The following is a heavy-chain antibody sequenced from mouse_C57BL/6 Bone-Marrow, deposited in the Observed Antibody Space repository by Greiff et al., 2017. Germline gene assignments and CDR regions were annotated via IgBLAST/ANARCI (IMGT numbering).Heavy chain of an antibody. CDR3: AREERYYGSSYAMDY. J-gene: IGHJ4*01. V-gene: IGHV3-6*01. Sequence: DVKLVESGPGLVKPSQSLSLTCSVTGYSITSGYYWNWIRQFPGNKLEWMGYISYDGSNNYNPSLKNRISITRDTSKNQFFLKLNSVTTEDTATYYCAREERYYGSSYAMDYWGQGTSVTVSS. D-gene: IGHD1-1*01. CDR2: ISYDGSN. CDR1: GYSITSGYY.